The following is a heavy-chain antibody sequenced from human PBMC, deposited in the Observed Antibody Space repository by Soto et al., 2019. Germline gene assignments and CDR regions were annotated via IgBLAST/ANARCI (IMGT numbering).Heavy chain of an antibody. V-gene: IGHV3-21*01. CDR3: ARDTGRGYSYGWIGYYYGMDV. CDR2: ISSSSSYI. D-gene: IGHD5-18*01. CDR1: GFTFSSYS. Sequence: PGGSLRLSCAASGFTFSSYSMNWVRQAPGKGLEWVTSISSSSSYIYYADSVKGRFTISRDNAKNSLYLQMNSLRAEDTAVYYCARDTGRGYSYGWIGYYYGMDVWGQGTTVTVPS. J-gene: IGHJ6*02.